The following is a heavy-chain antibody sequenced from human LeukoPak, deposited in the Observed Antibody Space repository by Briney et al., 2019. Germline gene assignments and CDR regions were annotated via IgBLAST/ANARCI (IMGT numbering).Heavy chain of an antibody. V-gene: IGHV3-48*03. CDR2: ISSSGSTI. CDR3: ATSPLDDFWSGFDY. Sequence: SGGSLRLSCAASGFTFSSYEMNWVRQAPGKGLEWVSYISSSGSTIYYADSVKGRFTISRDNAKNSLYLQMNSLRAEDTAVYYCATSPLDDFWSGFDYWGQGTLVTVSS. D-gene: IGHD3-3*01. J-gene: IGHJ4*02. CDR1: GFTFSSYE.